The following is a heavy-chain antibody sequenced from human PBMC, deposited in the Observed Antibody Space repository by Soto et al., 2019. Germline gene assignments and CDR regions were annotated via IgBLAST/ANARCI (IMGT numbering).Heavy chain of an antibody. CDR1: GFSFSSHW. Sequence: PGGSLRLSCAASGFSFSSHWMHWIRQAPEKGLVWVSHINRYGSSTAYADSVKGRFTISRDNAKNTLYLQMDSLRADDTAVYYCAKTPISYCSSTICYRYFDYWGRGTLVTVSS. D-gene: IGHD2-2*01. J-gene: IGHJ4*02. V-gene: IGHV3-74*01. CDR3: AKTPISYCSSTICYRYFDY. CDR2: INRYGSST.